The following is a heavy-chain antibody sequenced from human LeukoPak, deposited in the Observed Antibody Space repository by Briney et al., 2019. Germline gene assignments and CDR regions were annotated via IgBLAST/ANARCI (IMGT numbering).Heavy chain of an antibody. CDR2: IGTTGDT. CDR3: ARSTIAVAYGMDV. Sequence: GGSLRLSCAASGLTFSGYDMFWVRQATGKGLEWVSGIGTTGDTYYAGSVKGRFTISRENARNSLYLQMNRLIAGDTAVYHCARSTIAVAYGMDVWGQGTTATVSS. D-gene: IGHD6-19*01. J-gene: IGHJ6*02. V-gene: IGHV3-13*04. CDR1: GLTFSGYD.